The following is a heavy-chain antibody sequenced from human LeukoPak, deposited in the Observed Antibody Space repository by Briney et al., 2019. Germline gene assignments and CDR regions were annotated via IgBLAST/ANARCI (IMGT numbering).Heavy chain of an antibody. Sequence: QAGGTLRLSCAASGFTFSSYGMHWVRQAPGKGPDWVAVISYDGSNKYYADSVKGRFTISRDNSKNTLYLQMNSLRAEDTAVYYCAKTPHGTTGTTGFDYWGQGTLVTVSS. J-gene: IGHJ4*02. D-gene: IGHD1-1*01. V-gene: IGHV3-30*18. CDR2: ISYDGSNK. CDR1: GFTFSSYG. CDR3: AKTPHGTTGTTGFDY.